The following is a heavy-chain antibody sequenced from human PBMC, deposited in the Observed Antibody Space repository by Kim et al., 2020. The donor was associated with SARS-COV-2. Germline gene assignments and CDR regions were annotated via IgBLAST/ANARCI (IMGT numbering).Heavy chain of an antibody. CDR2: IGGGGEGT. J-gene: IGHJ6*02. V-gene: IGHV3-23*01. CDR1: GITFGKYA. Sequence: GGSLRLSCVASGITFGKYAMNWVRQAPGKGLEWISGIGGGGEGTYYADSVKGRFTISRHDSKNMLYLQMNSLRAEDTAIYYCAKCFGVARGIIDGMDVWGQGTTVTVSS. D-gene: IGHD3-10*01. CDR3: AKCFGVARGIIDGMDV.